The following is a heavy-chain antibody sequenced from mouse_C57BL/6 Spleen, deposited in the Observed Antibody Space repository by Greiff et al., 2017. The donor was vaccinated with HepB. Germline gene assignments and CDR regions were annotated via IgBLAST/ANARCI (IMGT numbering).Heavy chain of an antibody. V-gene: IGHV1-19*01. CDR3: ARDSVANYYAMDY. CDR2: INPYNGGT. D-gene: IGHD1-1*01. J-gene: IGHJ4*01. CDR1: GYTFTDYY. Sequence: EVQLQQSGPVLVKPGASVKMSCKASGYTFTDYYMNWVKQSHGKSLEWIGVINPYNGGTSYNQKFKGKATLTVDKSSSTAYMELNSLTSEDSAVYYCARDSVANYYAMDYWGQGTSVTVSS.